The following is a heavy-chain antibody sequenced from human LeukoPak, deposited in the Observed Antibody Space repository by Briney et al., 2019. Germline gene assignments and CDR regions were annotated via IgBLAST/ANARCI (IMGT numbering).Heavy chain of an antibody. CDR3: AKWASDNRAFDL. Sequence: PSETLSLTCAVSGTSITSYYWNWIRQAPGQGPEWIGYGHYSGNTKYNPPLKSRATISVDTSKNQFSLRLSSVTAADTAVYFCAKWASDNRAFDLWGQGTLVTVSS. V-gene: IGHV4-59*08. CDR1: GTSITSYY. D-gene: IGHD2-8*01. J-gene: IGHJ4*02. CDR2: GHYSGNT.